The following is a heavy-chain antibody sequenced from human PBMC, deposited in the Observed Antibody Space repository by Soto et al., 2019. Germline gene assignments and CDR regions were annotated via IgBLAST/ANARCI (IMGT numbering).Heavy chain of an antibody. D-gene: IGHD6-13*01. V-gene: IGHV4-34*01. CDR3: ARGRKVYTSTSYVD. Sequence: QVQLQQWGAGLLKPSETLSLTCAVYGVSFSGFSWSWIRQPPGKGLEWIGEINHSGSTNYNPSFKSRVTISEDTSKNQFSLTLSSVTAADTAVYYCARGRKVYTSTSYVDWGQGTLVTVSS. CDR1: GVSFSGFS. J-gene: IGHJ4*02. CDR2: INHSGST.